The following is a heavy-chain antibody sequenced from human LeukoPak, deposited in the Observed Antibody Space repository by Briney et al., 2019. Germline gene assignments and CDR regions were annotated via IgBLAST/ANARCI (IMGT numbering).Heavy chain of an antibody. J-gene: IGHJ5*02. CDR2: MNPNSGNT. Sequence: ASVKVSCKASGYTFTSYDINWVRQATGQGLEWMGWMNPNSGNTGYAQKFQGRVTMTRNTSISTAYMELSSLRSEDTAVYYCARAPVPMVKTYSNRGNWFDPWGQGTLVTVPS. D-gene: IGHD4-11*01. CDR3: ARAPVPMVKTYSNRGNWFDP. CDR1: GYTFTSYD. V-gene: IGHV1-8*01.